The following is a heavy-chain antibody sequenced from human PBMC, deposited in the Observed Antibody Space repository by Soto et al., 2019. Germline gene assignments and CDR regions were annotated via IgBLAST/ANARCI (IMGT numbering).Heavy chain of an antibody. CDR2: ISGSGGRT. CDR3: AKGGYYSLFDS. D-gene: IGHD2-15*01. V-gene: IGHV3-23*01. J-gene: IGHJ3*02. CDR1: GFPFSSYA. Sequence: PGGSLRLSCVASGFPFSSYAMSWVRQTPEKGLEWVSGISGSGGRTYYADSVKGRFTISRDNSNNTLSLQMHSLRVEDTAVYFCAKGGYYSLFDSWGQGTMVTVSS.